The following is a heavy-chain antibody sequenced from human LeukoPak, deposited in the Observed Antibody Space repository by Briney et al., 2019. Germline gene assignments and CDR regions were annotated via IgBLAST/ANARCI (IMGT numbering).Heavy chain of an antibody. V-gene: IGHV4-39*07. Sequence: KTSETLSLTCTVSGGSISSSSYYWGWIRRPPGKGLEWIGSIYYSGSTYYNPSLKSRVTISVDTSKNQFSLKLSSVTAADTAVYYCAREYSSGWFYYFDYWGQGTLVTVSS. CDR1: GGSISSSSYY. J-gene: IGHJ4*02. CDR2: IYYSGST. CDR3: AREYSSGWFYYFDY. D-gene: IGHD6-19*01.